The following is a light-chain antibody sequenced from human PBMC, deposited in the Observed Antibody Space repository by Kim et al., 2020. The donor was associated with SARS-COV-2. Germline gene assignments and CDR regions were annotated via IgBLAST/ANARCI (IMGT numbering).Light chain of an antibody. V-gene: IGLV1-40*03. CDR1: SSNIGAGYP. J-gene: IGLJ2*01. CDR2: GNI. CDR3: QSYDTALSGSV. Sequence: QRVTISCTGSSSNIGAGYPVHWYQHVPGTVPKLLIYGNINRPSGISDRFSASKSGASASLAITGLQAEDEADYFCQSYDTALSGSVFGGGTKLTVL.